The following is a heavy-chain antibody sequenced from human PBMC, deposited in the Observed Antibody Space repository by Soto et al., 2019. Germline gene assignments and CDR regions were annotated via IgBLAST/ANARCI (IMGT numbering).Heavy chain of an antibody. D-gene: IGHD2-21*01. J-gene: IGHJ4*02. CDR2: IYSGGST. V-gene: IGHV3-53*01. Sequence: EAQLVESGGGLIQPGESLRLSCAASGFTVSSHYMTWVRQAPGKGLEWVSVIYSGGSTYYADSVKGRFTISRDNSKNMLYLQMISLRAEDTVVYYCTSGIVPIAYLGQGTLVTVCS. CDR1: GFTVSSHY. CDR3: TSGIVPIAY.